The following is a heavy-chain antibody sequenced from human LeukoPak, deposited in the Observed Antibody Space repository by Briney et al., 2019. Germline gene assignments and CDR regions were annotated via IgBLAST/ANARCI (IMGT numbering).Heavy chain of an antibody. D-gene: IGHD3-22*01. CDR2: ISGSGGST. CDR1: GFTFSSYA. Sequence: GGSLRLSCAASGFTFSSYAMSWVRQAPGKGLEWVSAISGSGGSTYYADSVKGRFTISRDNSKNTLYLQMNSLRAEDTAVYYCARGPVEHYDSSGYPYNWSDPWGQGTLVTVSS. V-gene: IGHV3-23*01. J-gene: IGHJ5*02. CDR3: ARGPVEHYDSSGYPYNWSDP.